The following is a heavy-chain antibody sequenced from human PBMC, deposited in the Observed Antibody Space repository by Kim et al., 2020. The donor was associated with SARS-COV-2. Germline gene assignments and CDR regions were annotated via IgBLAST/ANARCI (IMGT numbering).Heavy chain of an antibody. V-gene: IGHV3-23*01. CDR2: LSYGGVT. D-gene: IGHD6-19*01. Sequence: GGSLRLSCAASGFTFSEYSMSWVRQVPGKGLEWVSKLSYGGVTNYADSVKGRFTISRDNANNPLYLKMDNLRVEDTAKYFCAKRTSGRSYGFFYQWGQEAVVSVFS. CDR3: AKRTSGRSYGFFYQ. J-gene: IGHJ4*02. CDR1: GFTFSEYS.